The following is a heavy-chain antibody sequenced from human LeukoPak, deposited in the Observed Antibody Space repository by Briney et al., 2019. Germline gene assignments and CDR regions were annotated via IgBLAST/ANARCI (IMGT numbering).Heavy chain of an antibody. CDR2: ISGSGGST. Sequence: GGPLSLPCGPCGFTLSSYAMHWVRHAPGKGRECVRTISGSGGSTYNGDSVNGRYTISRDKSKNTMYLQIDSLRAEDTAVYYCAKTFGVFAFDMWGQGTMVTVSS. J-gene: IGHJ3*02. V-gene: IGHV3-23*01. CDR1: GFTLSSYA. D-gene: IGHD3-10*01. CDR3: AKTFGVFAFDM.